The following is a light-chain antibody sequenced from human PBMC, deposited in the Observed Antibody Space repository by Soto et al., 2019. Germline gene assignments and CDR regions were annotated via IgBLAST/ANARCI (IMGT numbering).Light chain of an antibody. J-gene: IGKJ5*01. CDR1: QSVSSY. CDR3: QQRSNWPPIT. Sequence: EIVMTQSPATLSVSPEERATLSCRASQSVSSYLAWYQQKPGQAPRLLIYDASNRATGIPARFSGSGSGTDITLTISSLEPEDFAVYYCQQRSNWPPITFGQGTRLEIK. CDR2: DAS. V-gene: IGKV3-11*01.